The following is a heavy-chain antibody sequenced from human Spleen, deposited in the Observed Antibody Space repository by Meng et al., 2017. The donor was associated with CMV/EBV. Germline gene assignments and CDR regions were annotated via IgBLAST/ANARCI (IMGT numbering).Heavy chain of an antibody. CDR3: ARAEYVVVVAEGAFVI. D-gene: IGHD2-15*01. V-gene: IGHV1-69*05. J-gene: IGHJ3*02. CDR2: IIPIFGTA. CDR1: GGTFSSYA. Sequence: SVKVSCKASGGTFSSYAISWVRQAPGQGLEWMGGIIPIFGTANYAQKFQGRVTITTDESTSTAYMELSSLRSEDTAVYYCARAEYVVVVAEGAFVIWGQGTMVTVSS.